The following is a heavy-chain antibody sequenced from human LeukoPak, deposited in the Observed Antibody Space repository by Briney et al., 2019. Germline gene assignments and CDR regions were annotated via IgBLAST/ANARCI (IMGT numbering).Heavy chain of an antibody. J-gene: IGHJ3*02. CDR1: GYTFTGYY. CDR2: INPNSGGT. Sequence: EASVKVSCKASGYTFTGYYMYWVRQAPGQGLEWMGWINPNSGGTKYAQKFQGRVTMTRDTSISTGYMELSRLRSDDTAVYYCARVTGMEDQLLYDALDIWGQGTMVTVSS. D-gene: IGHD1-26*01. V-gene: IGHV1-2*02. CDR3: ARVTGMEDQLLYDALDI.